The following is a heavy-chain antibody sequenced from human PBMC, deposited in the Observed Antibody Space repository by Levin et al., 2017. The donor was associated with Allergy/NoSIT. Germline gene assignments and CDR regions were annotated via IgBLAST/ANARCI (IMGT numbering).Heavy chain of an antibody. CDR3: ARRGSTDVGYFRYYDYYMDV. Sequence: SGGSLRLSCAASGFTFSSYSMNWVRQAPGKGLEWVSYISSSSSTIYYADSVKGRFTISRDNAKNSLYLQMNSLRDEDTAVYYCARRGSTDVGYFRYYDYYMDVWGKGTTVTVSS. CDR1: GFTFSSYS. D-gene: IGHD2-15*01. CDR2: ISSSSSTI. J-gene: IGHJ6*03. V-gene: IGHV3-48*02.